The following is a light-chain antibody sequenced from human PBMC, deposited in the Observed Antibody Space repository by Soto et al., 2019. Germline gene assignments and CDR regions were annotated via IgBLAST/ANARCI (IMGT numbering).Light chain of an antibody. V-gene: IGKV3-15*01. J-gene: IGKJ1*01. CDR2: GAS. CDR1: QSVSSN. CDR3: QQSNNWPRT. Sequence: EIVMTQSPATLSVSPGERATLSCRASQSVSSNLAWYQQKPGQAPRLLIYGASTRATGIPARFSGSGSGTEFTLPISSLQSEDFAIYFCQQSNNWPRTFGQGTKVEFK.